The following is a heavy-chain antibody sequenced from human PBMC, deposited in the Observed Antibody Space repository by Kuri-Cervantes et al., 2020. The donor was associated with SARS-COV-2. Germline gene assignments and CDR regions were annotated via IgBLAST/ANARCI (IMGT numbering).Heavy chain of an antibody. D-gene: IGHD6-19*01. CDR1: GFTFSSYA. CDR3: AKALVVNGWRYFDY. CDR2: ISGSGGST. V-gene: IGHV3-23*01. Sequence: GESLKISCAASGFTFSSYAMSWVRQAPGKGLEWVSAISGSGGSTYYADSVKGRFTISRDNSKNTLYLQMNSLRAEDTAVYYCAKALVVNGWRYFDYWGQGTLVTVSS. J-gene: IGHJ4*02.